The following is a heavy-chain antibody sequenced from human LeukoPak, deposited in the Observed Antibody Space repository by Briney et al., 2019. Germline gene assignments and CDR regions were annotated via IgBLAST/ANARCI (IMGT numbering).Heavy chain of an antibody. Sequence: GGSLRLSCAASGFTFSSHDMHWVRQTTGKGLEWVSGIGTAGDPYYLDSVKGRFTISRDNSKNMLYLQMTSLRADDTAVYYCVRGQQPFDFWGQGTLVTVSS. CDR3: VRGQQPFDF. CDR1: GFTFSSHD. CDR2: IGTAGDP. V-gene: IGHV3-13*05. J-gene: IGHJ4*02. D-gene: IGHD6-13*01.